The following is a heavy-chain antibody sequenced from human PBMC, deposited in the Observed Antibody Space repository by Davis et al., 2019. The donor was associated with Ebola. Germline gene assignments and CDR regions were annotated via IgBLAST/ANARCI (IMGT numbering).Heavy chain of an antibody. D-gene: IGHD3-22*01. CDR3: ARGRSVFSGWLLLLDAFDI. Sequence: GESLKISCAASGFTFSSYSMNWVRQAPGKGLEWVSYISSSSSTIYYADSVKGRFTISRDNAKNSLYLQMNSLRDEDTAVYYCARGRSVFSGWLLLLDAFDIWGQGTMVTVSS. V-gene: IGHV3-48*02. CDR1: GFTFSSYS. J-gene: IGHJ3*02. CDR2: ISSSSSTI.